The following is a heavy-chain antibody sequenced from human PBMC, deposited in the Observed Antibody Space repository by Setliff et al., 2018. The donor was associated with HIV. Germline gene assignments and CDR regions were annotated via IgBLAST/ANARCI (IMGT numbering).Heavy chain of an antibody. V-gene: IGHV1-46*01. CDR3: ARDPNRIAVAGTFDY. CDR1: GYAFTNSY. Sequence: ASVKVSCKTFGYAFTNSYLHWGRQAPGQGLEWMGMISPRGGSTSYAQKFQGRVTMTRDTSTSTVYMELSSLRSEDTAVYYCARDPNRIAVAGTFDYWGQGTLVTVSS. J-gene: IGHJ4*02. CDR2: ISPRGGST. D-gene: IGHD6-19*01.